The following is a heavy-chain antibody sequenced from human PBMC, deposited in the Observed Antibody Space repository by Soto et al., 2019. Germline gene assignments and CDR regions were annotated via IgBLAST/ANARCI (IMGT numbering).Heavy chain of an antibody. J-gene: IGHJ5*02. Sequence: PSVTLSLTCTVSGGSISSGNYYWSWIRQPPGKGLEWIGFISYSGSTYYNASLKSRVTISVDTSKNQFSLNLSFVTAADTAVYFCARIETGRVVTRPNWLDPWGQGTLVTVSS. CDR3: ARIETGRVVTRPNWLDP. CDR1: GGSISSGNYY. V-gene: IGHV4-30-4*01. D-gene: IGHD2-21*02. CDR2: ISYSGST.